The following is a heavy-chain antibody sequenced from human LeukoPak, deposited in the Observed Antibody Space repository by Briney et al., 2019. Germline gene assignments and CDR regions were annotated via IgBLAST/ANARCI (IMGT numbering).Heavy chain of an antibody. CDR1: GFRFSDYY. Sequence: PGGSLRLSCAASGFRFSDYYMTWIRQAPGKGPEWVAYISSPGTTLYYVDPVKGRFTISRDNAKNSMCLQMNSLRAEDTAVYYCASGIQPRLSWFFDLWGRGTQVIVSS. V-gene: IGHV3-11*01. CDR2: ISSPGTTL. J-gene: IGHJ2*01. CDR3: ASGIQPRLSWFFDL. D-gene: IGHD5-18*01.